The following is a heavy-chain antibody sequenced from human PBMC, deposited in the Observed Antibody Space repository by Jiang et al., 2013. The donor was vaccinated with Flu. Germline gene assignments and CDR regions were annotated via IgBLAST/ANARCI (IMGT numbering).Heavy chain of an antibody. V-gene: IGHV1-58*02. CDR1: GFTFTSSA. CDR3: AVSYCSGGSCYFWDNDY. Sequence: GAEVKKPGTSVKVSCKASGFTFTSSAMQWVRQARGQRLEWIGWIVVGSGNTNYAQKFQERVTITRDMSTSTAYMELSSLRSEDTAVYYCAVSYCSGGSCYFWDNDYWGQGTLVTVSX. CDR2: IVVGSGNT. D-gene: IGHD2-15*01. J-gene: IGHJ4*02.